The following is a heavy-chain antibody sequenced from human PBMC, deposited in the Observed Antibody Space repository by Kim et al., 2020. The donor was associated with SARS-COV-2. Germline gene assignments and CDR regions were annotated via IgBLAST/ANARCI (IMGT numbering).Heavy chain of an antibody. CDR2: IVPFIGTS. Sequence: SVKVSCKASRDTFNTYAISWVRQAPGQGLEWLGGIVPFIGTSDYAQKFQGRVTITADDSTTTVDMQLSSLRFEDTAVYYCARGGFSSSWRFEYWGQGTLVTVSS. CDR3: ARGGFSSSWRFEY. CDR1: RDTFNTYA. V-gene: IGHV1-69*13. J-gene: IGHJ4*02. D-gene: IGHD6-13*01.